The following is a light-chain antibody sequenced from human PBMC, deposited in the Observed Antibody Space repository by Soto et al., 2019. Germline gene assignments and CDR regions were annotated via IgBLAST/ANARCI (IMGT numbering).Light chain of an antibody. CDR3: CSYAGSSTFVV. V-gene: IGLV2-23*02. Sequence: QSALTQPASVSGSPGQSITISCTGTSSDVGSYNLVSWYQQHPGKAPKLMIYEVSKRLSGVSNRFSGSKSGNTASLTISGLQAEDVADYYCCSYAGSSTFVVFGGGTMLTVL. J-gene: IGLJ2*01. CDR2: EVS. CDR1: SSDVGSYNL.